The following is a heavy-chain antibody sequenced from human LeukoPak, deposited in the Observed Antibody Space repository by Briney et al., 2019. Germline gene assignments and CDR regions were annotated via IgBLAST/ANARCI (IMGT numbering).Heavy chain of an antibody. D-gene: IGHD3-10*01. Sequence: SQTLSLTCAISGDSVSSNSAAWNWIRQSPSRGLEWLGRTYYRSKWYNDYAVSVKSRITINPDTSKNQFSLQLSSVTAADTAVYYCARTGYYYGSGSLIDYWGQGTLVTVSS. CDR3: ARTGYYYGSGSLIDY. CDR2: TYYRSKWYN. J-gene: IGHJ4*02. CDR1: GDSVSSNSAA. V-gene: IGHV6-1*01.